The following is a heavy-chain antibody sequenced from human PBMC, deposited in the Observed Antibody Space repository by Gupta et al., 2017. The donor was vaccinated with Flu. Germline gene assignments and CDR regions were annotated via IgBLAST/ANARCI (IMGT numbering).Heavy chain of an antibody. Sequence: QVQLVQSGAEVKKPGASVKVSCTASGYTFSDYYKHWLRQAPGQGPEWMGWINPQSGGAKSAQRFEGRVTMTRDTSISTAYMELSGLRSDDTAVYYCARGPSTGCFDSWGQGTLVTVSS. CDR2: INPQSGGA. CDR1: GYTFSDYY. CDR3: ARGPSTGCFDS. J-gene: IGHJ4*02. D-gene: IGHD1-1*01. V-gene: IGHV1-2*02.